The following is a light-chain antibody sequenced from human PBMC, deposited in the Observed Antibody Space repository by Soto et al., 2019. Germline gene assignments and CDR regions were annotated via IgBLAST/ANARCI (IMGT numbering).Light chain of an antibody. J-gene: IGKJ1*01. CDR2: DAS. V-gene: IGKV1-5*01. Sequence: IQMTQSPSTLSASVGDTVTVTCRASQSVSGWVAWYQQKPGEAPKLLIYDASALPRGVPSRFSGSGSGTKFTLTIASLQPDDFATYYSPQYETFSGTFGPGTKVDIK. CDR3: PQYETFSGT. CDR1: QSVSGW.